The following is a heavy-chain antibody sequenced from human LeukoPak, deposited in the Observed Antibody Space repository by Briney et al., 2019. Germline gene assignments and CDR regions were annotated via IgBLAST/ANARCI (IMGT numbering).Heavy chain of an antibody. CDR3: ARSYDYGDYGQNYGMDV. CDR1: GFTFGSYS. V-gene: IGHV3-23*01. Sequence: GGSLRLSCAASGFTFGSYSMSWARQAPGKGLEWVSAISASYGTYYADSVRGRFTISRDNSKNTLYLQMNSLRGEDTAVYYCARSYDYGDYGQNYGMDVWGQGTTVTVSS. J-gene: IGHJ6*02. CDR2: ISASYGT. D-gene: IGHD4-17*01.